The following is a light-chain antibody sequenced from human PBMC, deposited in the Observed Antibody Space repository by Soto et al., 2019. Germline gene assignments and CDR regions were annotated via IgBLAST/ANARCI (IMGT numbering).Light chain of an antibody. Sequence: EIVLTQSPGTLSLSPGEEATLSCSASQSVDSNYLAWYQQKPGQTPRLIIYGASGRADGIPHRFSGSRSGTEFTLTINSLQSEDFAVYYCQRYNNWPLTFGGGTKVDIK. CDR3: QRYNNWPLT. J-gene: IGKJ4*01. CDR1: QSVDSNY. V-gene: IGKV3D-15*01. CDR2: GAS.